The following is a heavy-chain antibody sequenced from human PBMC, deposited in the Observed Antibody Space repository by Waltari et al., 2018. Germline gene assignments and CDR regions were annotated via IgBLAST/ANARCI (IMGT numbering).Heavy chain of an antibody. D-gene: IGHD1-26*01. CDR1: GYTFTSYD. CDR2: RNPNRGNT. V-gene: IGHV1-8*02. J-gene: IGHJ4*02. CDR3: AREGPFSGSYAH. Sequence: QVQLVQSGAEVKKPGASVKVSCKASGYTFTSYDINWVRQATGQGLEWMGWRNPNRGNTGYAQKFQGRVTMTRNTSISTAYMELSSLRSEDTAVYYCAREGPFSGSYAHWGQGTLVTVSS.